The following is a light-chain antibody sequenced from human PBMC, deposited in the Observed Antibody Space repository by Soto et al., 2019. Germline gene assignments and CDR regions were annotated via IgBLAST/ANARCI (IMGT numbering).Light chain of an antibody. CDR1: QSVRSN. Sequence: EIVMTQSPATLSVSPGERATLSCRASQSVRSNLAWYQQKPGQSPRLLIYGASTRATGVPARFSGSGSGTEFTLTISGLQSEDFALYFCQQYNNWPFSFGQGTRLEI. V-gene: IGKV3-15*01. CDR2: GAS. J-gene: IGKJ5*01. CDR3: QQYNNWPFS.